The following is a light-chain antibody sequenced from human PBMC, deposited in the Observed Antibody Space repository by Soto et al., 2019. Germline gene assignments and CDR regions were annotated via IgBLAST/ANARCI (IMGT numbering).Light chain of an antibody. CDR1: SRDVGAYNL. Sequence: HSALTQPASVSGSPGQSITISCSGTSRDVGAYNLVSWYQQFPGKGPKLLIYEVRHRPSGVSYRFSGSKSGNTASLTISSLLPEDEAVYFCSSFSSRNALVFGGGTKVTVL. CDR3: SSFSSRNALV. J-gene: IGLJ2*01. V-gene: IGLV2-14*01. CDR2: EVR.